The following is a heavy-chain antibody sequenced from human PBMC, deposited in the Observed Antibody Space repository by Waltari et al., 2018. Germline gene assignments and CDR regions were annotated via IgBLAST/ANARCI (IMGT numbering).Heavy chain of an antibody. CDR2: IGGSGGTT. V-gene: IGHV3-23*04. CDR3: AKLPTTGSFLDY. CDR1: GFTFSNYP. D-gene: IGHD1-26*01. J-gene: IGHJ4*02. Sequence: EVQLVESGGGLVQPGGSLRLSWAASGFTFSNYPVSWVRQPPGKGLEWVSAIGGSGGTTYFADSVKGRFTISRDNSKDTLYLQMNSLRAEDTAVYYCAKLPTTGSFLDYWGQGTLVTVSS.